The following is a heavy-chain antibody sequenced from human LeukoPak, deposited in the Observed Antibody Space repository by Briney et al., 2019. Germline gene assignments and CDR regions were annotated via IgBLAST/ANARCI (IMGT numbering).Heavy chain of an antibody. CDR1: GFSFSNYS. J-gene: IGHJ4*02. V-gene: IGHV3-48*02. CDR3: ARADGYNRKFDY. CDR2: ISSGSSTM. Sequence: GGSLRLSCAASGFSFSNYSMNWVRQAPGKGLEWVSYISSGSSTMYYADSVKGRFTISRDNAKNSLYLQMNSLRDEDTAVYYCARADGYNRKFDYWGQGTLVTVSS. D-gene: IGHD5-24*01.